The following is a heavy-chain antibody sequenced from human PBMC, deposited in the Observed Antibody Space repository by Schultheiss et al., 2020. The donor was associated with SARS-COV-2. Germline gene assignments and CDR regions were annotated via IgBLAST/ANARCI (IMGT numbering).Heavy chain of an antibody. Sequence: SETLSLTCTVSGGSSSDYYWSWIRQPPGKGLEWIGEIHDSGSSNYNPSLKSRVTISVDTSQNQFSLKLTSVTAADAAVYYCARLYTSGPEFYFDYWGQGTLVTVSS. CDR3: ARLYTSGPEFYFDY. CDR1: GGSSSDYY. J-gene: IGHJ4*02. V-gene: IGHV4-59*08. D-gene: IGHD6-19*01. CDR2: IHDSGSS.